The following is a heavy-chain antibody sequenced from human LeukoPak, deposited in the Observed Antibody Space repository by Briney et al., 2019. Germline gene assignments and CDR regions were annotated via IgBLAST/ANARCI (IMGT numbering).Heavy chain of an antibody. CDR1: GFTFSSYS. Sequence: PGGSLRLSCAASGFTFSSYSMNWVRQAPGKGLEWVSSISSSSSYIYYADSVKGRFTISRDNAKNSLYLQMNSLRAEDTAVYYCAREIIVVGATSDYWGQGTLVTVSS. CDR3: AREIIVVGATSDY. D-gene: IGHD1-26*01. J-gene: IGHJ4*02. V-gene: IGHV3-21*01. CDR2: ISSSSSYI.